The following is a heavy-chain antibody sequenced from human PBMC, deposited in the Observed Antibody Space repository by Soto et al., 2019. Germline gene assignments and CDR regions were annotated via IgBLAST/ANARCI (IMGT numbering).Heavy chain of an antibody. CDR2: ISYDGSNK. J-gene: IGHJ6*02. D-gene: IGHD4-17*01. CDR1: GFTFSSYG. Sequence: TGGSLRLSCAASGFTFSSYGMHWVRQAPGKGLEWVAVISYDGSNKYYADSVKGRFTISRDNSENTLYLQMNSLRAEDTAVYYSAKSAYSYGDYSNYGMDVWGQGTTVTVSS. V-gene: IGHV3-30*18. CDR3: AKSAYSYGDYSNYGMDV.